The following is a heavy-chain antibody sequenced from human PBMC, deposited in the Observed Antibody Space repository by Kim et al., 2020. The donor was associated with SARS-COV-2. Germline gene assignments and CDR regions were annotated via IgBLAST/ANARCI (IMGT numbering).Heavy chain of an antibody. CDR2: IYYSGST. CDR3: AMGDSSGYDY. Sequence: SETLSLTCTVSGGSISSSSYYWGWIRQPPGKGLEWIGSIYYSGSTYYNPSLKSRVTISVDTSKNQFSLKPSSVTAADTAVYYCAMGDSSGYDYWGQGTLVTVSS. CDR1: GGSISSSSYY. J-gene: IGHJ4*02. D-gene: IGHD6-19*01. V-gene: IGHV4-39*01.